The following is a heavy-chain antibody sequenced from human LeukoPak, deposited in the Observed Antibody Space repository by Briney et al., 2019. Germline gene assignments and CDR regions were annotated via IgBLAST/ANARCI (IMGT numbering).Heavy chain of an antibody. D-gene: IGHD6-13*01. J-gene: IGHJ4*02. V-gene: IGHV3-33*01. CDR3: ASAAGPFDN. Sequence: PGGSLRLSCATSGFSFSSYGMHWVRQAPGKGLEWVAVIWLDGSIKYYAESVRGRFTISRDNSKNTLYLQMNSLRVEDTAVYYCASAAGPFDNWGQGTLVTVSS. CDR1: GFSFSSYG. CDR2: IWLDGSIK.